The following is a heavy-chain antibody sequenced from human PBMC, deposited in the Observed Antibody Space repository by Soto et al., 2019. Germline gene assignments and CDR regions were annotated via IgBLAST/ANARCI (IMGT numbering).Heavy chain of an antibody. CDR1: GLTFSSYS. D-gene: IGHD5-18*01. CDR3: ARHGIQVSHDV. CDR2: ITTSSHTI. J-gene: IGHJ6*02. Sequence: PGGALRLSCAASGLTFSSYSMDWVCQAPGQGLEWISYITTSSHTIYYADSVRFRFTISRDNAKNTLFLQMNSLRDEDTVVYYCARHGIQVSHDVWGQGTTVTVSS. V-gene: IGHV3-48*02.